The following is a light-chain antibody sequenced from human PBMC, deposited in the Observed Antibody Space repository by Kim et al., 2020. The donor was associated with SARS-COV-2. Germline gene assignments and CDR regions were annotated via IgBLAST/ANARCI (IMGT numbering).Light chain of an antibody. J-gene: IGKJ4*01. CDR1: HTINSW. CDR3: QHYNGYPLT. V-gene: IGKV1-5*03. CDR2: TAY. Sequence: AVGDKFTMTARASHTINSWLAWYQQKPGKAPKLLIYTAYTLQNGVPSRFSGSKSGTEFTLTISSLQPDDFATYYCQHYNGYPLTFGGGTKVDIK.